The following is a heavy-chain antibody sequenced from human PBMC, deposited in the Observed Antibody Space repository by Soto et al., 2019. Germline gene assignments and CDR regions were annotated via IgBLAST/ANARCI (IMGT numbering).Heavy chain of an antibody. CDR1: GGTFSIDT. Sequence: QVQLVQSGAEVKKPGSSVKVSCEASGGTFSIDTISWVRQAPGQGLEWMVGSANSAQKFQGRLTVTADESTSTVYVQLSSLTSEETAVYYCAREGPPDIAWFDPWGQGTLVSVSS. D-gene: IGHD2-15*01. CDR2: GSA. V-gene: IGHV1-69*01. J-gene: IGHJ5*02. CDR3: AREGPPDIAWFDP.